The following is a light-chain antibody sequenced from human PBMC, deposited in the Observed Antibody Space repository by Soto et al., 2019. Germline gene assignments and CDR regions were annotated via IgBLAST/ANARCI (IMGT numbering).Light chain of an antibody. Sequence: DIQMTQSPSTLSASVGDRVTITCRASQSISSWLAWYQHQPGKAPKLLIYDASTLESGVPSRFSGTGSETEFTFSITSLQPEDFGTYYCQQCYMGWTFGQGTKVDIK. CDR1: QSISSW. J-gene: IGKJ1*01. CDR2: DAS. CDR3: QQCYMGWT. V-gene: IGKV1-5*01.